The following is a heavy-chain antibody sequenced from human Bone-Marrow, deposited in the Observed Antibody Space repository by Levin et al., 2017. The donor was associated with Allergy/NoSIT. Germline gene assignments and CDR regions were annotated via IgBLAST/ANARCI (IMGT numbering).Heavy chain of an antibody. V-gene: IGHV3-7*01. CDR2: IKEDGNEE. CDR1: RFTFSKYW. D-gene: IGHD5-12*01. Sequence: RAGGSLRLSCVVSRFTFSKYWMSWVRQAPGKGLEWVGNIKEDGNEESYADSVKGRFTISRDNAKNSLYLQMNSLRADDTAVYYCARDQSHSGLDNWGQGTLVTVSS. J-gene: IGHJ4*02. CDR3: ARDQSHSGLDN.